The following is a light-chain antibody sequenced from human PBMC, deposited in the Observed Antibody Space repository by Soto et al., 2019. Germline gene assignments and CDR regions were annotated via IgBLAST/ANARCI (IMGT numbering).Light chain of an antibody. CDR2: LGS. Sequence: IVMTQSPVSLPVTPGEPASISCKSSQSLLHSDGYKYLDWYVQKAGQSPQLLIYLGSHRASGVPDRISGSGSGTDFTLKISKVEADDVGVYYCMQPLQNPFTLGPGTKVDIK. J-gene: IGKJ3*01. CDR3: MQPLQNPFT. CDR1: QSLLHSDGYKY. V-gene: IGKV2-28*01.